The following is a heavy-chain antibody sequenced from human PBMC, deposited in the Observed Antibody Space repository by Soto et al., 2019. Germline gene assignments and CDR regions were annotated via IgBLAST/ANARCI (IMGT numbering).Heavy chain of an antibody. Sequence: QVQLVQSGAEVKKPGSSVKVSCKASGGTFSSYTISWVRQAPGQGLEWMGRIIPILGIANYAQKFQGRVTITADKSTSTAYMELSSLRSEDTAVYYCARFEDYCSGGSCYWTWGQGTLVTVSS. V-gene: IGHV1-69*02. CDR2: IIPILGIA. D-gene: IGHD2-15*01. CDR1: GGTFSSYT. CDR3: ARFEDYCSGGSCYWT. J-gene: IGHJ4*02.